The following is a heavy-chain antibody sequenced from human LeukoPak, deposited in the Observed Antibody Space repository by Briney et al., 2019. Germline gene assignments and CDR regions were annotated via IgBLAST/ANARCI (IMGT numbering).Heavy chain of an antibody. CDR1: GGSIGSYY. CDR3: ARWQGDSSNWGRTRGYGMDV. J-gene: IGHJ6*02. V-gene: IGHV4-59*01. CDR2: IHYSGYI. Sequence: SETLSLTCSVSGGSIGSYYWNWIRQPPGKGLEWIGCIHYSGYISYNPSLESRVTISADTSKDQFSLKMSSVTAADTALYYCARWQGDSSNWGRTRGYGMDVWGQGITDIVSS. D-gene: IGHD6-13*01.